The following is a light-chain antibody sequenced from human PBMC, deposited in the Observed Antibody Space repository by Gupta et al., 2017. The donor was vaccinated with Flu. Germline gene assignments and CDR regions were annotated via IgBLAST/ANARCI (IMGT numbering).Light chain of an antibody. CDR2: DVD. Sequence: SALTQPRSVSGSAGQSVTISCTGTSSDVGAWGFVSWYQQHPGRAPKAIMYDVDRRPSGVPDRFSGAKVGNTASLTISGLQADEEADDYCYSYAGTDTVVFGGGTRLTVL. J-gene: IGLJ2*01. V-gene: IGLV2-11*01. CDR1: SSDVGAWGF. CDR3: YSYAGTDTVV.